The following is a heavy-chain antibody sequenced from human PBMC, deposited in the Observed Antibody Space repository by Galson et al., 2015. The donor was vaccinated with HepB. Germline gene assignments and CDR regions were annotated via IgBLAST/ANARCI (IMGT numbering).Heavy chain of an antibody. D-gene: IGHD3-16*01. J-gene: IGHJ6*02. V-gene: IGHV1-69*13. Sequence: SVKVSCKASGGTFSSYAISWVRQAPGQGLEWMGGIIPIFGTANYAQKFQGRVTITADESTSTAYMELSSLRSEDTAVYYCAGMRGSHYDYVWGSYIGYYYGMDVWGQGTTVTVSS. CDR3: AGMRGSHYDYVWGSYIGYYYGMDV. CDR2: IIPIFGTA. CDR1: GGTFSSYA.